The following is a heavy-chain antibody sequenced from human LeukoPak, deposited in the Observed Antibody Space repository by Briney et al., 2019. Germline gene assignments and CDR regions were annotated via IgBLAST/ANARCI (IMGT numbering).Heavy chain of an antibody. D-gene: IGHD2-2*01. Sequence: GGSLRLSCAASGFIFSDYGMSWVRQAPGKGLEWVSYISSSGSTIYYADSVKGRFTISRDNAKKSLYLQMNSLRAADTAVYYCARETDSTLFDYWGQGTLVTVSS. V-gene: IGHV3-48*04. CDR1: GFIFSDYG. CDR2: ISSSGSTI. CDR3: ARETDSTLFDY. J-gene: IGHJ4*02.